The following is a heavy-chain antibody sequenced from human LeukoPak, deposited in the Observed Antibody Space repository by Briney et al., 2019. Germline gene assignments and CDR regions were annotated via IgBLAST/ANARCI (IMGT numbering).Heavy chain of an antibody. CDR2: ISWDGGST. V-gene: IGHV3-43*01. CDR3: AKDNPDSYYGMDV. Sequence: GGSLRLSCAASGFTLDDYTMHWVRQAPGKGLELVSLISWDGGSTYYADSVKGRFTISRDNSKNSLYLQMNSLRTEDTALYYCAKDNPDSYYGMDVWGQGTTVTVSS. CDR1: GFTLDDYT. J-gene: IGHJ6*02. D-gene: IGHD3-22*01.